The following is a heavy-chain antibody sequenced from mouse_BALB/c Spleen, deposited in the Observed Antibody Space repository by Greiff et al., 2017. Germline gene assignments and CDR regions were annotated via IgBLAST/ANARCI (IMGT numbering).Heavy chain of an antibody. CDR1: GFAFSSYD. CDR3: ARHRDYGSSY. Sequence: EVKLVESGGGLVKPGGSLKLSCAASGFAFSSYDMSWVRQTPEKRLEWVAYISSGGGSTYYPDTVKGRFTISRDNAKNTLYLQMSSLKSEDTAMYYCARHRDYGSSYWGQGTTLTVSS. CDR2: ISSGGGST. D-gene: IGHD1-1*01. J-gene: IGHJ2*01. V-gene: IGHV5-12-1*01.